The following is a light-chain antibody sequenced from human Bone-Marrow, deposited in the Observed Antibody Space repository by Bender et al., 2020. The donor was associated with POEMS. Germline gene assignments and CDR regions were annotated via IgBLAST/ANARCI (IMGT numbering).Light chain of an antibody. CDR2: DDT. CDR1: NLGSKR. J-gene: IGLJ3*02. CDR3: AAWDESLSAWV. V-gene: IGLV3-21*03. Sequence: SYVLTQPPSVSVAPGNTATISCGGNNLGSKRVNWYQQKPGQAPVLVLYDDTGRPSGIPERFSGSKSGTSASLAISGLRSEDEADYYCAAWDESLSAWVFGGGTKLTVL.